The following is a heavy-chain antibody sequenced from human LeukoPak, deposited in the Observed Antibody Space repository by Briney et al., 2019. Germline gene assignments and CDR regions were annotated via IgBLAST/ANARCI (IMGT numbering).Heavy chain of an antibody. V-gene: IGHV3-30*02. CDR2: ISYDGSSE. CDR3: AKELYNYGDYGAEGLDV. J-gene: IGHJ6*02. Sequence: GGSLRLSCAASGFTFSSYGMHWVRQVPGKGLEWVALISYDGSSEYYAGSVKGRFTISRDNSKITVYLQMYSLKAEDTAVYYCAKELYNYGDYGAEGLDVGGQGTTVTVS. D-gene: IGHD4-17*01. CDR1: GFTFSSYG.